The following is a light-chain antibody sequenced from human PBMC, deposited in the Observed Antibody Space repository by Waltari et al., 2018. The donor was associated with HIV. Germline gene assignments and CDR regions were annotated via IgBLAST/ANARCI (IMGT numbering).Light chain of an antibody. Sequence: SYVLTQPPSVSVAPGQTARIACGGNSIGTQSGHWYPQKPGQAPLLVVSDDSDRPAGIPERFSGSKSGNAATLTISRVEVGDEADYYCQVWYSLTDPVVFGGGTKLTVL. CDR2: DDS. J-gene: IGLJ2*01. V-gene: IGLV3-21*02. CDR1: SIGTQS. CDR3: QVWYSLTDPVV.